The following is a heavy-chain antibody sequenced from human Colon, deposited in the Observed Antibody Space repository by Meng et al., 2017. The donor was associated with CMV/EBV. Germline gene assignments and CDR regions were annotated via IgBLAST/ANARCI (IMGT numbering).Heavy chain of an antibody. CDR2: TNEDGSDK. D-gene: IGHD2-8*01. CDR1: GSSFSNSW. V-gene: IGHV3-7*01. J-gene: IGHJ4*02. CDR3: ASTGPLYGLYFCY. Sequence: GESLKISCAASGSSFSNSWMIWVRPAPGKGLEWVAKTNEDGSDKYYVDSVKGRFTIFRDNAKNSVYLQMNSLRAEDTAVYYCASTGPLYGLYFCYWGQGTLVTVSS.